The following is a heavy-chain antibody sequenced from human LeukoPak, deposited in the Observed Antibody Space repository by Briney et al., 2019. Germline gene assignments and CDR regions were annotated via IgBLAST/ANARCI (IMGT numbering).Heavy chain of an antibody. D-gene: IGHD6-13*01. J-gene: IGHJ3*02. V-gene: IGHV3-23*01. CDR3: AKVLRRKAAAGRVGAFDI. Sequence: PGGSLRLSCAASGSTFSSYAMSWVRQAPGKGLEWVSAISGSGGSTYYADSVKGRFTISRDNSKNTLYLQMNSLRAEDTAVYYCAKVLRRKAAAGRVGAFDIWGQGTMVTVSS. CDR1: GSTFSSYA. CDR2: ISGSGGST.